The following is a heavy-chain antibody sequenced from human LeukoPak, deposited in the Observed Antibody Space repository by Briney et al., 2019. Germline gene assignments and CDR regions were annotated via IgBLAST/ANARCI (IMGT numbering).Heavy chain of an antibody. D-gene: IGHD5-24*01. CDR2: IWYDGSNK. J-gene: IGHJ4*02. V-gene: IGHV3-33*01. CDR3: ARDSSPIRDGYNSLGY. Sequence: GRSLRLSCAASGFTFSSYGMHWVRQAPGKGLEWVAVIWYDGSNKYYADSVKGRFTISRDNSKNTPYLQMNSLRAEDTAVYYCARDSSPIRDGYNSLGYWGQGTLVTVSS. CDR1: GFTFSSYG.